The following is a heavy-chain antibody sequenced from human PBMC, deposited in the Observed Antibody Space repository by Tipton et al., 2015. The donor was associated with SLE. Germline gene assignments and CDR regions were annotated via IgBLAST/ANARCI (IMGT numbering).Heavy chain of an antibody. D-gene: IGHD2-15*01. Sequence: PGLVKPSETLFLTCNVSGGSISGHYWSWIRHPPGKGLEWIGYIHYSGTTNYNPSLRGRVTMSVDTSKNQFSLKLSSVTAADTAMYYCARNKATPDHWGQGTLATISS. CDR2: IHYSGTT. CDR3: ARNKATPDH. J-gene: IGHJ4*02. V-gene: IGHV4-59*11. CDR1: GGSISGHY.